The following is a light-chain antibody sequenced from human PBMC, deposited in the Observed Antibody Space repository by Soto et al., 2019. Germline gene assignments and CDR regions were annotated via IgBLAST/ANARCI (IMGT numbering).Light chain of an antibody. V-gene: IGKV3-20*01. CDR2: DVS. J-gene: IGKJ4*01. CDR3: QQYGSSPLT. Sequence: EIVLTQSPATLSLSPGERATVSCCASQSGSNSLAWYQQRPGQSPRLLIYDVSTRATGIPARFGGSGSGTDFTLTLSRLEPEDFAVYYCQQYGSSPLTFGGGTKVDIK. CDR1: QSGSNS.